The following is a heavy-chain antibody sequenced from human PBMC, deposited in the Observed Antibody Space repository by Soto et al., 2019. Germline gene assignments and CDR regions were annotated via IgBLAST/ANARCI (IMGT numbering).Heavy chain of an antibody. CDR2: ISNSGTKK. V-gene: IGHV3-21*01. Sequence: GGSLRLSCAASGITFYSFSVNWVRQAPGKGLEWVSSISNSGTKKNYADSVKGRFTISRDTANNSVFLQMNNLRGEDTAVYYSARDEGYGMDVWGQGTTVTVSS. CDR1: GITFYSFS. J-gene: IGHJ6*02. CDR3: ARDEGYGMDV.